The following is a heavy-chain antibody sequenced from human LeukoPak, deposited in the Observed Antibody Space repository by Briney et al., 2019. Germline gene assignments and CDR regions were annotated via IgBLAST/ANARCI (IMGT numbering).Heavy chain of an antibody. Sequence: SETLSLTCAVYGGSFSGYYWSWIRQPPGKGLEWIGEINHSGSTNYNPSLKSRVTISVDTSKNQFSLKLSSVTAADTAVYYCARSLKARYYYGSGSYASGRYYFDYWGQGTLVTVSS. CDR3: ARSLKARYYYGSGSYASGRYYFDY. V-gene: IGHV4-34*01. J-gene: IGHJ4*02. CDR2: INHSGST. CDR1: GGSFSGYY. D-gene: IGHD3-10*01.